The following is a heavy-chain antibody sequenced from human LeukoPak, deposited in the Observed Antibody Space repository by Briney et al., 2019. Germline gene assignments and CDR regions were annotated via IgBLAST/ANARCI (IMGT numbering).Heavy chain of an antibody. J-gene: IGHJ3*02. CDR2: IKQDGSEK. Sequence: GGSLRLSCAASGFTFSSYWMSWVRQAPGKGLEWVANIKQDGSEKYYVDSVKGRFTISRDNAKNSLYLQMNSLRAEDTAVYYCARDPRIVGATGASDIWGQGTMVTVSS. V-gene: IGHV3-7*01. CDR1: GFTFSSYW. CDR3: ARDPRIVGATGASDI. D-gene: IGHD1-26*01.